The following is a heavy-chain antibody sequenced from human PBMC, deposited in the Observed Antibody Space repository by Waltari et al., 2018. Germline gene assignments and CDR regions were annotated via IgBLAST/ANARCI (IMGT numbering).Heavy chain of an antibody. D-gene: IGHD2-15*01. CDR2: INPNSGGT. V-gene: IGHV1-2*02. Sequence: QVQLVQSGAEVKKPGASVKVSCKASGYTFTGYYMHWVRQAPGQGLEWMGWINPNSGGTNYAQKFQGRVTMTRDTSISTAYMELSRLRSDDTAVYYCARAPAHYCSGGSCYSLDYWGQGTLVTVSS. CDR1: GYTFTGYY. CDR3: ARAPAHYCSGGSCYSLDY. J-gene: IGHJ4*02.